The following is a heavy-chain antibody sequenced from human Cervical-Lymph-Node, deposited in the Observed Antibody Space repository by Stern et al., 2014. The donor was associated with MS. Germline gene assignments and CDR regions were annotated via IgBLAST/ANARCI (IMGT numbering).Heavy chain of an antibody. V-gene: IGHV1-69*06. D-gene: IGHD2-8*02. Sequence: QEQLMQSGAEVKKPGSSVKVSCKASGGSLNSNTLNWVRQAPGQGLEWMGGIIPLFNTAKYGQTLQGRVTMTADKSTNTVYMELASLRVEDTAVYYCVREKTYFHSTGHYDVFDIWGQGTKVTVSS. CDR2: IIPLFNTA. J-gene: IGHJ3*02. CDR1: GGSLNSNT. CDR3: VREKTYFHSTGHYDVFDI.